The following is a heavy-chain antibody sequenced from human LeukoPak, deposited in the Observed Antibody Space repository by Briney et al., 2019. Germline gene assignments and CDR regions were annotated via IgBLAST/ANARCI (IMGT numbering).Heavy chain of an antibody. Sequence: GGSLRLSCAASGFIFSTYGMTWVRQAPGKGLEWASSIESGGGTTHYADSVKGRFTISRDDSKNTLYLQMNSLRGDDTAVYYCARDNNGDYWGQGTLVTVSS. J-gene: IGHJ4*02. CDR2: IESGGGTT. V-gene: IGHV3-23*03. CDR1: GFIFSTYG. CDR3: ARDNNGDY. D-gene: IGHD1/OR15-1a*01.